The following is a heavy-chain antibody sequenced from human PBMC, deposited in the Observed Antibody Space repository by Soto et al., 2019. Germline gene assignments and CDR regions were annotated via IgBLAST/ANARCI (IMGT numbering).Heavy chain of an antibody. CDR3: ARDRSDNSNFYDAFDI. CDR2: ISDTGTT. CDR1: GGSVSSGGHY. Sequence: QVQLQESGPGLVKPSETLSLNCSVSGGSVSSGGHYWSWIRQPPGKGLEWIAYISDTGTTNYNPSLKSRVTISLDMSKNRVSLRLDSVTAADTAVYYCARDRSDNSNFYDAFDIWGQGTMVTVSS. D-gene: IGHD1-20*01. V-gene: IGHV4-61*08. J-gene: IGHJ3*02.